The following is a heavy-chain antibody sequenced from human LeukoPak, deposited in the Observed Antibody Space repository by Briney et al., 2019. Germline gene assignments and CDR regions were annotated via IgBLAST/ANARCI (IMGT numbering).Heavy chain of an antibody. D-gene: IGHD3-22*01. J-gene: IGHJ4*02. CDR1: GFTFSSYA. Sequence: PGGPLRLSCAASGFTFSSYAMSWVRQAPGKGLEWVSAISGSGGSTYYADSVEGRFTISRDNSKNTLYLQMNSLRAEDTAVYYCAKDRGYDSSGLDYWGQGTLVTVSS. V-gene: IGHV3-23*01. CDR2: ISGSGGST. CDR3: AKDRGYDSSGLDY.